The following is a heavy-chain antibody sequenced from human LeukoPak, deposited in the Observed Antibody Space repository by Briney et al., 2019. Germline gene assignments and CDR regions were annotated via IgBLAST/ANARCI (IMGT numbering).Heavy chain of an antibody. Sequence: GGSLRLSCAASGFTFSSYAMSWVRQAPGKGLEWVSAISGSGGSTYYADSVKGRFTISRDNSKNTLYLQMNSLRVEDTAVYYCAKDSVPNGGVLTFDYWGQGTLVTVSS. CDR2: ISGSGGST. CDR1: GFTFSSYA. D-gene: IGHD3-16*01. J-gene: IGHJ4*02. V-gene: IGHV3-23*01. CDR3: AKDSVPNGGVLTFDY.